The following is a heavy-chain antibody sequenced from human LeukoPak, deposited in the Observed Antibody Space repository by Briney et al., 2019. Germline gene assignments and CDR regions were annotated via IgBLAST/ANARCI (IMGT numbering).Heavy chain of an antibody. CDR1: GFTFSNYW. J-gene: IGHJ4*02. Sequence: GGSLRLSCAASGFTFSNYWMSWVRQAPGKGLEWVATIKQDGSEKYYVDSVKGRFGISRDNAKNSLYLQMNTLRAEDTAVYYCARGGISRFDNWGQGTLVTVSS. D-gene: IGHD2-15*01. V-gene: IGHV3-7*04. CDR3: ARGGISRFDN. CDR2: IKQDGSEK.